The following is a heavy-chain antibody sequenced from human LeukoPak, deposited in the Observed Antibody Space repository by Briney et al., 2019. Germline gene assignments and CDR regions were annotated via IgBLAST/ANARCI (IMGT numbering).Heavy chain of an antibody. CDR3: TTPPD. CDR2: IKSESDGGTT. J-gene: IGHJ4*02. V-gene: IGHV3-15*01. Sequence: PGGSLRHSCEASGITISSAWMSWVRQPPGKGLEYVGRIKSESDGGTTDHAAPVKGRFTISRDDSKNTLYLQMNSLTIEDTAVYYCTTPPDWGQGTLVTVSP. CDR1: GITISSAW.